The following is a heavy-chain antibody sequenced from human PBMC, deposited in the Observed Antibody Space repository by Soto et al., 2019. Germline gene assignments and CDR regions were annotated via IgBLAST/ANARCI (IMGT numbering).Heavy chain of an antibody. CDR1: GYTFTSYY. CDR2: INPSGCST. D-gene: IGHD1-26*01. V-gene: IGHV1-46*03. CDR3: ARSTTPHTYYYYGMDV. Sequence: ASVKVSCKASGYTFTSYYMHWVRQAPGQGLEWMGIINPSGCSTSYAQKFQGRVTMTRDTSTSTVYMELSSLRSEDTAVYYCARSTTPHTYYYYGMDVWGQGTTVTVSS. J-gene: IGHJ6*02.